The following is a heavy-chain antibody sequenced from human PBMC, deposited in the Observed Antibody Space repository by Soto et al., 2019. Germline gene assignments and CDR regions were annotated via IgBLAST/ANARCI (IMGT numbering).Heavy chain of an antibody. CDR2: ISGSGGST. Sequence: GGSLRLSCAASGFTFSSYAMSWVRQAPGKGLEWVSAISGSGGSTYYADSVKGRFTTSRDNSKNTLYLQMNSLRAEDTAVYSCAKDQRRLILVAFDIWGQGTMVTVSS. D-gene: IGHD3-16*01. CDR3: AKDQRRLILVAFDI. CDR1: GFTFSSYA. J-gene: IGHJ3*02. V-gene: IGHV3-23*01.